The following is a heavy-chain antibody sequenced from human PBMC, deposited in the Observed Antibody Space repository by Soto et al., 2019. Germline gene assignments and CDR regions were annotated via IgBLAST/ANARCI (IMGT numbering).Heavy chain of an antibody. D-gene: IGHD2-8*02. Sequence: PSGTLSLTFAVYGGSFSVYYWTWIRQPPGTGLEWIGEINHSGGTNYNPSLNTRVTISVDTSKDQFSLKLTSVTAADTAVYYCARDKITGLFDYWGQGTLVTVSS. CDR3: ARDKITGLFDY. J-gene: IGHJ4*02. V-gene: IGHV4-34*01. CDR2: INHSGGT. CDR1: GGSFSVYY.